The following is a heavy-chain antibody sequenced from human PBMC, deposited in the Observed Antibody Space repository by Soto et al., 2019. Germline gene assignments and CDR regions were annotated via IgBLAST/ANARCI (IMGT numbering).Heavy chain of an antibody. CDR2: IYPSDSDT. CDR1: GYSFSTFW. Sequence: EVQLVRSGAEVKKPGESLKISCKGSGYSFSTFWIGWVRQMPGKGLEWMGIIYPSDSDTRYSPSFQGQVTISADKSSRTAYLQWSSLKASDSAMYYCARLPQDYYYHGMDVWGQGTKVTVSS. J-gene: IGHJ6*02. CDR3: ARLPQDYYYHGMDV. V-gene: IGHV5-51*01.